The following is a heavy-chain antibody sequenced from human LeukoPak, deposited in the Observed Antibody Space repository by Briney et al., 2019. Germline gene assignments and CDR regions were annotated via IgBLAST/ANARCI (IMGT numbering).Heavy chain of an antibody. CDR3: ARDNQWLVRPSYYFDY. D-gene: IGHD6-19*01. CDR2: IWYDGSNK. CDR1: GFTFSDHY. V-gene: IGHV3-33*08. J-gene: IGHJ4*02. Sequence: PGGSLRLSCAASGFTFSDHYMDWVRQAPGKGLEWVAVIWYDGSNKFYADSVKGRFTISRDNSKNTLYLQMNSLRAEDTAVYYCARDNQWLVRPSYYFDYWGQGTLVTVSS.